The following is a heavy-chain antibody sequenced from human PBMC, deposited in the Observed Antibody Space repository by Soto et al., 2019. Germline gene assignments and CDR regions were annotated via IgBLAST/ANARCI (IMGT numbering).Heavy chain of an antibody. Sequence: PGGSLRLSCAASGFTFSSYGMHWVRQAPGKGLEWVAVIWYDGSNKYYADSVKGRFTISRDNSKNTLYLQMNSLRAEDTAVYYCARGAAGYDFWSGYYTGAPDAFDIWGQGTMVTVSS. J-gene: IGHJ3*02. CDR2: IWYDGSNK. D-gene: IGHD3-3*01. V-gene: IGHV3-33*01. CDR1: GFTFSSYG. CDR3: ARGAAGYDFWSGYYTGAPDAFDI.